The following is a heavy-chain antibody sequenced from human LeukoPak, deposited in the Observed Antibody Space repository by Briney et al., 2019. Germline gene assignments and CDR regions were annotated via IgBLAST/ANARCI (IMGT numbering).Heavy chain of an antibody. CDR1: GFTFSNYW. J-gene: IGHJ4*02. CDR2: INSDGSSA. V-gene: IGHV3-74*01. D-gene: IGHD6-13*01. CDR3: ASIAADSIDY. Sequence: GGSLRFSCAASGFTFSNYWMHWVRQAPGKGLVWVSRINSDGSSANYADSVKGRFTISRDNAKNTLYLQMNSLRAEDTAMYYCASIAADSIDYWGQGTLVTVSS.